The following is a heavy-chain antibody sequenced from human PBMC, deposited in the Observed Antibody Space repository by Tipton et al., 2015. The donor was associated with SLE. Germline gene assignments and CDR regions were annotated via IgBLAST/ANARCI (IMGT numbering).Heavy chain of an antibody. J-gene: IGHJ3*02. CDR2: IYYSGNT. V-gene: IGHV4-39*07. Sequence: LRLSCTVSGGSISSNSYYWGWIRQPPGKGLEWIGSIYYSGNTYYNPSLKSRVTISVDTSKNQFSLKLSSVTAADTAVYYCARGHYGGNSHSFDIWGQGTMVTVSS. CDR3: ARGHYGGNSHSFDI. D-gene: IGHD4-23*01. CDR1: GGSISSNSYY.